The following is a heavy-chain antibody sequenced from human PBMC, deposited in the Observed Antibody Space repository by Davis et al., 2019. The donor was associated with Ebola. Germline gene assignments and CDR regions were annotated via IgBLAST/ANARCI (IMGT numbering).Heavy chain of an antibody. CDR1: GGSISPYY. Sequence: MPSETLSLTCTVSGGSISPYYWSWIRQPPGKGREWIGYIYYSGSTKYNLSLKGRVAISVGTSKNQFSLKLSSVTAADTAVYYCARSYGAAPFDYWGQGTLVTVSS. J-gene: IGHJ4*02. V-gene: IGHV4-59*08. CDR3: ARSYGAAPFDY. CDR2: IYYSGST. D-gene: IGHD4/OR15-4a*01.